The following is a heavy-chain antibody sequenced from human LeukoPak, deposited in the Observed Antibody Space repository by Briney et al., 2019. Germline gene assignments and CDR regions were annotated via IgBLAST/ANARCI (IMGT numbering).Heavy chain of an antibody. V-gene: IGHV4-59*08. J-gene: IGHJ4*02. CDR1: PLSVTNYY. D-gene: IGHD3-22*01. CDR2: IYYTGNT. CDR3: ARHASYFYSSPYAD. Sequence: SETLSLTCAVSPLSVTNYYWSWFRQPPGKGLEWIGYIYYTGNTNYNPSLKSRVTLSLDTSKNQFSLRLNSVTATDTAVYYCARHASYFYSSPYADWGQGTLVTVSS.